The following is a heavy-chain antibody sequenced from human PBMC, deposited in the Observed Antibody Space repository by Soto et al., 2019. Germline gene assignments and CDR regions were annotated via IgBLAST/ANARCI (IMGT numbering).Heavy chain of an antibody. D-gene: IGHD3-10*01. J-gene: IGHJ4*02. Sequence: QVQLVESGGGVVQPGRSLRLSCAASGFIFNSYGMHWVRQAPGKGLEWVAVISHDESNRYYVDSVKGRFTISRDNSKNTLYLQMDSLRAEDTAVYYCAKARINMGRGVPEYWGQGTLVTVSS. V-gene: IGHV3-30*18. CDR2: ISHDESNR. CDR1: GFIFNSYG. CDR3: AKARINMGRGVPEY.